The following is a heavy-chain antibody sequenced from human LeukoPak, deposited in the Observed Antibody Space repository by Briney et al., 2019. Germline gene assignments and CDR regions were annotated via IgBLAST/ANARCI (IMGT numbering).Heavy chain of an antibody. D-gene: IGHD1-14*01. CDR1: GGSFSDYY. Sequence: PSETLSLTCAVYGGSFSDYYWSWIRQPPGKGLEWIGEIYHSGSTKYNPSLKSRVTMSVDTSKNQFSLKLSSVTAADTALYYCAGQGNTTSLFDCWGQGTLVTVSS. CDR3: AGQGNTTSLFDC. J-gene: IGHJ4*02. CDR2: IYHSGST. V-gene: IGHV4-34*01.